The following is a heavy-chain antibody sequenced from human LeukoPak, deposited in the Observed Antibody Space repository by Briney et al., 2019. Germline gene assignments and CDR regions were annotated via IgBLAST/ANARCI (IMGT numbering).Heavy chain of an antibody. CDR2: INPNSGGT. Sequence: GASVKVSCKASGYTFTCYYMHWVRQAPGQGLEWMGWINPNSGGTNYAQKFQGRVTMTRDTSISTAYMELSRLRSDDTAGYYCASPTVVVPAAKPGDYYYYYGMDVGGQGTTVTVS. CDR1: GYTFTCYY. D-gene: IGHD2-2*01. V-gene: IGHV1-2*02. CDR3: ASPTVVVPAAKPGDYYYYYGMDV. J-gene: IGHJ6*02.